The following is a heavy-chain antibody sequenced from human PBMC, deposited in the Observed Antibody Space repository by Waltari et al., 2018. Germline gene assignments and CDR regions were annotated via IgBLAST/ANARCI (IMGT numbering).Heavy chain of an antibody. Sequence: QVQLRQSGPGLVKPSQTLPLTCAISGDTVPSHPVLWNWIRQSPSRGLGWLGRIYYRSKWFNDYADSVESRMTITPDTSKNQFSLQLNSVTPEDTAVYYCARDRAYTWNDGRWFDSWGQGTLVTVSS. CDR1: GDTVPSHPVL. CDR2: IYYRSKWFN. D-gene: IGHD1-1*01. V-gene: IGHV6-1*01. CDR3: ARDRAYTWNDGRWFDS. J-gene: IGHJ5*01.